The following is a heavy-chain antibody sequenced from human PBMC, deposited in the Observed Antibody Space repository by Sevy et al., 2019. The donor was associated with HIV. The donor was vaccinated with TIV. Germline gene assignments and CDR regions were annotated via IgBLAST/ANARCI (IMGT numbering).Heavy chain of an antibody. CDR2: ISSSSSYI. D-gene: IGHD3-22*01. V-gene: IGHV3-21*01. CDR3: AIGGNYYDSSGPGYDAFDI. J-gene: IGHJ3*02. CDR1: GFTFSSYS. Sequence: GGSLRLSCAASGFTFSSYSMNWVRQAPGKGLEWVSSISSSSSYIYYADSVKGRFTISRDNAKNSLYLQMNSLRAEDTAVYYCAIGGNYYDSSGPGYDAFDIWGQGTMVTVSS.